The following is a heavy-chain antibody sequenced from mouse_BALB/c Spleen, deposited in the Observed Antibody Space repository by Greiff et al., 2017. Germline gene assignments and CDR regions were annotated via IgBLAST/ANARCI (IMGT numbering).Heavy chain of an antibody. CDR1: GYTFTDYE. CDR3: TFTTATGAMDY. D-gene: IGHD1-2*01. V-gene: IGHV1-15*01. J-gene: IGHJ4*01. Sequence: QVQLQQSGAELVRPGASVTLSCKASGYTFTDYEMHWVKQTPVHGLEWIGAIDPETGGTAYNQKFKGKATLTADKSSSTAYMELLSLTSEDSAVYYCTFTTATGAMDYWGQGTSVTVSS. CDR2: IDPETGGT.